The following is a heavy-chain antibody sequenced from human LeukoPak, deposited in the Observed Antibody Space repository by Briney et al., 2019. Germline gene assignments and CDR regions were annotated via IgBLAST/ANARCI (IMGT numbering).Heavy chain of an antibody. V-gene: IGHV3-30*04. D-gene: IGHD6-13*01. CDR1: GFTGTYS. Sequence: GGSLRLSCAASGFTGTYSMHWVRQAPGKGLEWVAVISDDGGITYYADSVKGRFTISRDNAKNSLYLQMNSLRAEDTAVYYCARLEQLIDAFDIWGQGTMVTVSS. CDR2: ISDDGGIT. J-gene: IGHJ3*02. CDR3: ARLEQLIDAFDI.